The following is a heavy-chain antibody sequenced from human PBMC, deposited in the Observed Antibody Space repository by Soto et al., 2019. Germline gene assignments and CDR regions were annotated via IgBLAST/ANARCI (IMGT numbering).Heavy chain of an antibody. CDR1: GYSFSNYW. CDR2: IYPGDSQT. CDR3: ATYDTRRLHLAY. D-gene: IGHD3-22*01. V-gene: IGHV5-51*01. Sequence: GESLKISCKGSGYSFSNYWIGWVRQMPGQGLEWMAIIYPGDSQTTYSPSFQGQVTISADKSITTAYLQWSSLKASDTAMYYCATYDTRRLHLAYWGQGTLVTVSS. J-gene: IGHJ4*02.